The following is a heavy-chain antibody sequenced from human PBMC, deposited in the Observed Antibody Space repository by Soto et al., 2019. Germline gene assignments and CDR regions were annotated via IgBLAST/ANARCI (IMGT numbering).Heavy chain of an antibody. V-gene: IGHV3-30-3*01. CDR3: AREASVASLNWFDP. CDR1: GFTFSNYA. D-gene: IGHD6-6*01. J-gene: IGHJ5*02. CDR2: ILYAGSVQ. Sequence: SGGSLRLSCAGSGFTFSNYAVTWVRQAPGKGLEWVAVILYAGSVQHYADSVTGRFTVSRDNSNNTVYLQMNSLTPEDTATYYLAREASVASLNWFDPWGQGTLVTVAS.